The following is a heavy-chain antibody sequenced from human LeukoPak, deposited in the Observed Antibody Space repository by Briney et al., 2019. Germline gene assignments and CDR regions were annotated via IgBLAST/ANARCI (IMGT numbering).Heavy chain of an antibody. Sequence: SETLSLTCAVYGGSFSGYYWSWIRQPPGKGLEWIGEINHSGSTNYNPSLKSRVTISVDTSKNQFSLKLSSVTAADTAVYYCARVDSGYDGGSYFQHWGQGTLVTVSS. J-gene: IGHJ1*01. CDR2: INHSGST. D-gene: IGHD5-12*01. CDR1: GGSFSGYY. CDR3: ARVDSGYDGGSYFQH. V-gene: IGHV4-34*01.